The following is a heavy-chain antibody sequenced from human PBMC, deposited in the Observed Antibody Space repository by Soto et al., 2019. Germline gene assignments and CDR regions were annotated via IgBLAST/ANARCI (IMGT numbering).Heavy chain of an antibody. CDR3: ARDPGLGSSYPPLDY. CDR1: GYTFTSYG. D-gene: IGHD3-10*01. Sequence: SLKVSCKASGYTFTSYGRSWVRQAPGQGLEWMGWISPYNGKTEYSPKFQGRVTMTTDISMSTAYMELSSLTSEDSAIYYCARDPGLGSSYPPLDYWGQGSLVTVSS. V-gene: IGHV1-18*04. CDR2: ISPYNGKT. J-gene: IGHJ4*01.